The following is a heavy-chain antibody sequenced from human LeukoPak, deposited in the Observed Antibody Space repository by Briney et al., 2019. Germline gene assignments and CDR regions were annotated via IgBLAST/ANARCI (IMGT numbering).Heavy chain of an antibody. J-gene: IGHJ3*02. V-gene: IGHV1-69*13. Sequence: VASVKVSCKASGGTFSSYAISWVRQAPGQGLEWMGGIIPIFGTANYAQKFQGRVTITADESTSTAYMELSSLRSEDTAMYYCAGGTYYYDSSGFTYAFDIWGQGTMVTVSS. CDR3: AGGTYYYDSSGFTYAFDI. CDR1: GGTFSSYA. CDR2: IIPIFGTA. D-gene: IGHD3-22*01.